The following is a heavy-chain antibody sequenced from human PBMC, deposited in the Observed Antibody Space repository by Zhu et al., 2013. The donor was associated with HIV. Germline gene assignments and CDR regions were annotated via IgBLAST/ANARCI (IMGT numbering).Heavy chain of an antibody. J-gene: IGHJ4*02. Sequence: QVQLVQSGAEVKKPGASVKVSCKTFGYTFTGYYMHWVRQAPGQGLEWMGWINPNNGDTKYAQNFQSRVTMTRDTSISTAYMELSRLKSDDTAVYDCARADRVVIDYWGQGTLVTVSS. V-gene: IGHV1-2*02. CDR1: GYTFTGYY. CDR3: ARADRVVIDY. D-gene: IGHD2-21*01. CDR2: INPNNGDT.